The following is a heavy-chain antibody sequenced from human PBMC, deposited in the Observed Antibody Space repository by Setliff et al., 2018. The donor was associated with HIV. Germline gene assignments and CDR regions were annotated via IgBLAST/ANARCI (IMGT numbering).Heavy chain of an antibody. CDR1: GYTFTSYA. D-gene: IGHD3-3*01. CDR3: ARADETTIFGVVYSVGYWFDP. CDR2: INAGNGNT. Sequence: ASVKVSCKASGYTFTSYAMHWVRQAPGQRLEWMGWINAGNGNTKYSQKFQGRVTITRDTSASTAYMELSSLRSEDTAVYYCARADETTIFGVVYSVGYWFDPWGQGTLVTVSS. V-gene: IGHV1-3*01. J-gene: IGHJ5*02.